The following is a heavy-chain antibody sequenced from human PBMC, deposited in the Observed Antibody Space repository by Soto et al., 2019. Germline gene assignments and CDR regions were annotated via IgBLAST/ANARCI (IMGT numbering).Heavy chain of an antibody. D-gene: IGHD3-16*01. CDR1: GSTFSYYG. Sequence: VHLVESGGGVVQPGRSLRLSGAASGSTFSYYGMKWVRQAPGKGPEWVAVIWYDGSIKYYAESVKARSSISRDNSKNTLYLNMNSLRTEDTAVYYCARDGGSHGPSYFDSWGQGSQVIVSS. CDR3: ARDGGSHGPSYFDS. J-gene: IGHJ4*02. V-gene: IGHV3-33*01. CDR2: IWYDGSIK.